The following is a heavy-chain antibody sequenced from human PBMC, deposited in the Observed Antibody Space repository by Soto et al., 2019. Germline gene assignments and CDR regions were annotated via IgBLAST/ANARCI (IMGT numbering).Heavy chain of an antibody. CDR3: ARDHIVVVPAAPSSGGYYYYYGMDV. D-gene: IGHD2-2*01. J-gene: IGHJ6*02. Sequence: SETLSLTCAVSGGSISSGGYYWSWIRQHPGKGLEWIGYIYYSGSTYYNPSLKSRVTISVDTSKNQFSLKLSSVTAADTAVDYCARDHIVVVPAAPSSGGYYYYYGMDVWGQGTMVTVSS. V-gene: IGHV4-31*11. CDR1: GGSISSGGYY. CDR2: IYYSGST.